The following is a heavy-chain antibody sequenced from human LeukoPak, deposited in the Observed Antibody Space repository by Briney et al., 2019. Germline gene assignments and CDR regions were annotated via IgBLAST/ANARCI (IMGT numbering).Heavy chain of an antibody. D-gene: IGHD5-12*01. J-gene: IGHJ4*02. CDR1: GGSISSYY. Sequence: SSETLSLTCTVSGGSISSYYWSWIRQPPGKGLEWIGYIYYSGSTNYNPSLKSRVTISVDTSKNQFSLKLSSVTAADTAVYYCARDGYGDYFDYWGQGTLVTVSS. CDR2: IYYSGST. V-gene: IGHV4-59*01. CDR3: ARDGYGDYFDY.